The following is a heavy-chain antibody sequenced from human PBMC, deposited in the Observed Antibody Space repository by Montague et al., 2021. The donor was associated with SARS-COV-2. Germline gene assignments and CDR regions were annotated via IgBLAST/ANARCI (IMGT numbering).Heavy chain of an antibody. Sequence: SETLSLTCAVYGGSLSGYDWTWIRQSPGKGLEWIGEINQSGSAKYKPSLKSRVTISVDTSKNQFSLKLSSVTAADTAVYYCAGGLMSINMMVVIVTGASTWLDSWGQGTLVTVSP. V-gene: IGHV4-34*01. D-gene: IGHD2-21*01. CDR2: INQSGSA. CDR3: AGGLMSINMMVVIVTGASTWLDS. J-gene: IGHJ5*01. CDR1: GGSLSGYD.